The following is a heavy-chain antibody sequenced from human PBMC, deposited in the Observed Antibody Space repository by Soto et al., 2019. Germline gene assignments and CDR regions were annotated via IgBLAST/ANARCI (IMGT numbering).Heavy chain of an antibody. V-gene: IGHV3-23*01. CDR1: GFTFSSYS. CDR3: AKGAYGDGYNYDY. Sequence: GGALRLSCAASGFTFSSYSMSWVRQAPGKGLEWVSAISGSGGSTYYADSVKGRFTISRDNSKNTLYLQMNSLRAEDTAVYYCAKGAYGDGYNYDYWGQGTLVTVSS. D-gene: IGHD5-12*01. CDR2: ISGSGGST. J-gene: IGHJ4*02.